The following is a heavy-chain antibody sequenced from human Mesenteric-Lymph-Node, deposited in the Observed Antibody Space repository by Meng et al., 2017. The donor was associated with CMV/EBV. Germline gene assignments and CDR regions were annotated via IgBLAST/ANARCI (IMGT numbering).Heavy chain of an antibody. CDR2: ISGSTPYI. J-gene: IGHJ4*02. V-gene: IGHV3-21*01. CDR3: ARGVFDS. CDR1: GFTFSAYG. Sequence: GGPLRLSCAASGFTFSAYGMNWVRQAPGKGLEWVSSISGSTPYIYYADSVKGRFTISRDNVKNSLYLQVNSLRAEDTAVYYCARGVFDSWGQGTLVTVSS.